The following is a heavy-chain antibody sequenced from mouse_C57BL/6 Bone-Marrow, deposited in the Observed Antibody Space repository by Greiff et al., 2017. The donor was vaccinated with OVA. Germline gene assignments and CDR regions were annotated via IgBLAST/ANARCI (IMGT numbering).Heavy chain of an antibody. V-gene: IGHV2-6-2*01. Sequence: VAPSQSLSITCTVSGFSLTSYGVHWVRQPPGKGLEWLVVIWSDGSTTYNSALKSRLSISKDNSKSQVFLKMNSLQTDDTAMYYCARQHYYGSSPYAMDYWGQGTSVTVSS. CDR3: ARQHYYGSSPYAMDY. D-gene: IGHD1-1*01. CDR1: GFSLTSYG. CDR2: IWSDGST. J-gene: IGHJ4*01.